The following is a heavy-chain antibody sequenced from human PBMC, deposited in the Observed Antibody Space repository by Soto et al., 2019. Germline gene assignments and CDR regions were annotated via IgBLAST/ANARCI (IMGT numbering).Heavy chain of an antibody. CDR1: CGSISGYY. J-gene: IGHJ4*02. D-gene: IGHD5-12*01. Sequence: SETLSLTCAVSCGSISGYYWSWIRQPPGKRLEWIGYIYYSGYTNYNPSLKSRVTISVDRSKNQFSLELRSVTASDTAVYYCARDSVGSGYDWGQGTLVTVSS. CDR2: IYYSGYT. CDR3: ARDSVGSGYD. V-gene: IGHV4-59*01.